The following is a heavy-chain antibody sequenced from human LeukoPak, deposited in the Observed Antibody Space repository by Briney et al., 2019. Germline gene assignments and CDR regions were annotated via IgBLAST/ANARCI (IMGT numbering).Heavy chain of an antibody. D-gene: IGHD3-22*01. CDR3: AREGDDSSGYYFDY. J-gene: IGHJ4*02. Sequence: ASVKVSCKASGYTFTGYYMHWVRQAPGQGLEWMGWINPNSGGTNYAQKFQGWVTMTRDTSISTAYMELSRLRSDDTAVYYCAREGDDSSGYYFDYWGQGTLVTVSS. V-gene: IGHV1-2*04. CDR2: INPNSGGT. CDR1: GYTFTGYY.